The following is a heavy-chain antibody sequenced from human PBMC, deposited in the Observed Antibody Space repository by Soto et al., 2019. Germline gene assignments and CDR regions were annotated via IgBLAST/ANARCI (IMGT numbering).Heavy chain of an antibody. CDR2: INNYGSSI. CDR3: TREGPVDDFDY. Sequence: EVQLVESGGHLVQPGGSLRLSCAASGFTFSSYWMHWVRQAPGKGLVWVSRINNYGSSITYADSVKGRFTISRDNDKNTVYLQMNSLRAEDTAVYYCTREGPVDDFDYWGQGTLVTVSS. D-gene: IGHD2-15*01. V-gene: IGHV3-74*01. CDR1: GFTFSSYW. J-gene: IGHJ4*02.